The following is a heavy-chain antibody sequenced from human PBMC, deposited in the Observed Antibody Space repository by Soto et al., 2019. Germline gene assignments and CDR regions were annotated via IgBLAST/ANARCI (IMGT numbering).Heavy chain of an antibody. J-gene: IGHJ6*02. CDR1: GYSFTIYW. V-gene: IGHV5-51*01. Sequence: GESLKISCKGSGYSFTIYWIGWVRQMPGKGLAWMGIIYPCDSDTRYSPSFQGQVTISADKSISTAYLQMNSLRDEDTGVYYCARVIYGGWSTIKDYYYYAMYVWGQGTTVTVSS. CDR3: ARVIYGGWSTIKDYYYYAMYV. D-gene: IGHD5-12*01. CDR2: IYPCDSDT.